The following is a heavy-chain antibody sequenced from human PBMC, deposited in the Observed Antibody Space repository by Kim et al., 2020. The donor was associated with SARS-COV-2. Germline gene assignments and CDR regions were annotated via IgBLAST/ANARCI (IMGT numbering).Heavy chain of an antibody. Sequence: AQKFQGNVTITADKSTSTAYMELSSLRSEDTAVYYCARDRPDSSSWYSDYWGQGTLVTVSS. CDR3: ARDRPDSSSWYSDY. D-gene: IGHD6-13*01. J-gene: IGHJ4*02. V-gene: IGHV1-69*04.